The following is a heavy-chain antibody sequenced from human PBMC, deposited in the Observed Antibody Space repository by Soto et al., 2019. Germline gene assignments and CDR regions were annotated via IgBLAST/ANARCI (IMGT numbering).Heavy chain of an antibody. CDR1: GFTFRSYD. Sequence: GGSLRLSCAASGFTFRSYDMHWVRQAPGKGLEWVAVIWYDGSNKYYADSVKGRFTISRDNSKNTLYLQMNSLRAEDTAVYYCARVQDTAHYYGMDVWGQGTTVTVSS. V-gene: IGHV3-33*01. CDR3: ARVQDTAHYYGMDV. CDR2: IWYDGSNK. D-gene: IGHD5-18*01. J-gene: IGHJ6*02.